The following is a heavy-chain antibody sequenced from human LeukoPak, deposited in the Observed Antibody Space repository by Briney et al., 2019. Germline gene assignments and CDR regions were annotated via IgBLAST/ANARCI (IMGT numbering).Heavy chain of an antibody. CDR1: GFTFSTYS. D-gene: IGHD3-16*01. CDR3: ARHSCYDS. J-gene: IGHJ4*02. CDR2: LYAGDSST. V-gene: IGHV5-51*01. Sequence: GESLKISCKGSGFTFSTYSFAWVRQMPGKGLEWMGVLYAGDSSTRYSPSFQGQVTISVDKSISTAYLQWSSLKASDSAIYYCARHSCYDSWGQGTLVTVSS.